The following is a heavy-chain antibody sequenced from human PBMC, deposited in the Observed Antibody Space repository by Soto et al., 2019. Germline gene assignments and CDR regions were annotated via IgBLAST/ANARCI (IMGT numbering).Heavy chain of an antibody. CDR1: GGSFSGYY. V-gene: IGHV4-34*01. D-gene: IGHD3-3*01. CDR2: INHSGST. J-gene: IGHJ3*02. Sequence: QVQLQQWGAGLLKPSETLSLTCAVYGGSFSGYYWSWIRQPPGKGLEWIGEINHSGSTNYNPSLKSRLTISVDTSKHQFALKLSSVTAADTAVYYCARGTSITIFGVVIPDAFDIWGQGTMVTVSS. CDR3: ARGTSITIFGVVIPDAFDI.